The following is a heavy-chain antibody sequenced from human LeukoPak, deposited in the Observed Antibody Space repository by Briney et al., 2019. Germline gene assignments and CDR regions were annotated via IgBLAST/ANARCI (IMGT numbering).Heavy chain of an antibody. Sequence: PGGSLRLSCAASGFTFSSYGMSWVRQAAGKGLGWVSGISNSGGNTYYADSVKGRFTISRDNSKNTLYLQMNSLRAEDTAVYYCAKNTQKSRWGVDYWGQGTLVTVSS. V-gene: IGHV3-23*01. D-gene: IGHD3-16*01. J-gene: IGHJ4*02. CDR1: GFTFSSYG. CDR3: AKNTQKSRWGVDY. CDR2: ISNSGGNT.